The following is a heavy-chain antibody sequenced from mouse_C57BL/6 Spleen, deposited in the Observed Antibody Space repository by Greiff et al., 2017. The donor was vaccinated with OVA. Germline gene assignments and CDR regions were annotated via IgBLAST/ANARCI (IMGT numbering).Heavy chain of an antibody. Sequence: QVQLQQSGAELVKPGASVKLSCKASGYTFTEYTIPWVKQRPGQGLEWIGWFYPGSGSIKYNEKFKDKATLTADKSSSTAYMELSSLTSEDSAVYCCAKREGQDRLGYWGQGTSVTVSA. CDR1: GYTFTEYT. V-gene: IGHV1-62-2*01. CDR2: FYPGSGSI. CDR3: AKREGQDRLGY. J-gene: IGHJ4*01. D-gene: IGHD6-1*01.